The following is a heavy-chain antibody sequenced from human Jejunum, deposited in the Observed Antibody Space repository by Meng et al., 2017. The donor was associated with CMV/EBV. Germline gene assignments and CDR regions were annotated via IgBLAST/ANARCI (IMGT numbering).Heavy chain of an antibody. D-gene: IGHD1/OR15-1a*01. CDR2: MYYSGRT. CDR1: GGSITNYY. Sequence: CSVSGGSITNYYWSWIRQAPGKGLEWIGYMYYSGRTDYNPSLKSRVTISVDTSKNQFSLKLSSVTAADTAVYYCARNKAGNWFDPWGQGTLVTVSS. J-gene: IGHJ5*02. CDR3: ARNKAGNWFDP. V-gene: IGHV4-59*01.